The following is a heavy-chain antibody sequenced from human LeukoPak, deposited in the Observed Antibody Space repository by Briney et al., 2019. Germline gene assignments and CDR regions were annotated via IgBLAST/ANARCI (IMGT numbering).Heavy chain of an antibody. CDR3: AKGRYCGSSSCYRYYGMDV. CDR2: ISGSGGST. V-gene: IGHV3-23*01. J-gene: IGHJ6*02. CDR1: GFTFSSYA. D-gene: IGHD2-2*01. Sequence: GGSLRLSCAASGFTFSSYAMSWVRQAPGKGREWVSAISGSGGSTYYADSVKGRFTISRDNSKNTLYLQMNSLRAEDTAVYYCAKGRYCGSSSCYRYYGMDVWGQGTTVTVSS.